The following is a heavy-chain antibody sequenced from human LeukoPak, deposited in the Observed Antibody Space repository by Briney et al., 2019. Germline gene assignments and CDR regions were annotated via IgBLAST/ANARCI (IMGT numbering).Heavy chain of an antibody. CDR1: GGSISSSSYS. D-gene: IGHD5-18*01. V-gene: IGHV4-39*01. CDR3: ARGLKQLWLPNTPFDY. J-gene: IGHJ4*02. CDR2: IYYSGST. Sequence: SETLSLTCTASGGSISSSSYSWGWFRQPPGKGLEWLGSIYYSGSTYYNPSLKSRLTISVDTSKNQFSLKLSSVTAADTAVYYCARGLKQLWLPNTPFDYWGQGTLVTVSS.